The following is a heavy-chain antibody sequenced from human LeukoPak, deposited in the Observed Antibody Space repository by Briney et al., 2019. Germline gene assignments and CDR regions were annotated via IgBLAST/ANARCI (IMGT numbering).Heavy chain of an antibody. D-gene: IGHD4-11*01. CDR1: GFTFSSYA. CDR2: ISGSGGST. Sequence: GGSLRLSCSASGFTFSSYAMRWVRPAPGKGVEWVSAISGSGGSTYYADSVKGRFTISRDNSKNTLYLQMNSLRAEDTAVYYCAKDIVTTGGYFDYWGQGTLVTVSS. V-gene: IGHV3-23*01. CDR3: AKDIVTTGGYFDY. J-gene: IGHJ4*02.